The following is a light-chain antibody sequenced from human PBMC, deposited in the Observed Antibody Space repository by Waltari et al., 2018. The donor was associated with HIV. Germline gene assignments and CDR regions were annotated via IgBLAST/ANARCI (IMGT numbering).Light chain of an antibody. Sequence: VLTQSPATLSVSPGENATLSCRASQNIDHKSLTWYQQRPGQAPRLVLFASSTRATGIPDRFRGSESGTEFTLTIRRLESEDFGIYYCQVYGGSPRWTFGPWTRLEFK. CDR3: QVYGGSPRWT. V-gene: IGKV3-20*01. J-gene: IGKJ1*01. CDR1: QNIDHKS. CDR2: ASS.